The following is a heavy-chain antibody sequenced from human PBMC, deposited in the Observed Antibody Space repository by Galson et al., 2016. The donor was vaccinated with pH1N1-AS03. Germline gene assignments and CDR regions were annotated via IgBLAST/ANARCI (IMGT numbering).Heavy chain of an antibody. D-gene: IGHD4-23*01. CDR2: ISGDGDVT. CDR1: GFTFSNFA. J-gene: IGHJ4*02. Sequence: SLRLSCAASGFTFSNFAMSWVRQGPGEGLEWVSAISGDGDVTYYADSMKGQFIISRDNSKDTLYLQMSGLRAEDTAEYYCATDGTNGLLRWKYWGQGTPVTVSS. V-gene: IGHV3-23*01. CDR3: ATDGTNGLLRWKY.